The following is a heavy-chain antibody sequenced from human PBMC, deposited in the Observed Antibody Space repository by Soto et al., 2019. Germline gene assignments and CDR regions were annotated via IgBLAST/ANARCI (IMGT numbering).Heavy chain of an antibody. Sequence: SVKVSCKASGGTFSSYTISWVRQAPGQGLEWMGRIIPILGIANYAQKFQGRVTITADKSTSTAYMELSSLRSEDTAVYYCARDVNSGFEDAFDLCGQGTILTVSS. J-gene: IGHJ3*01. V-gene: IGHV1-69*04. CDR3: ARDVNSGFEDAFDL. D-gene: IGHD5-12*01. CDR1: GGTFSSYT. CDR2: IIPILGIA.